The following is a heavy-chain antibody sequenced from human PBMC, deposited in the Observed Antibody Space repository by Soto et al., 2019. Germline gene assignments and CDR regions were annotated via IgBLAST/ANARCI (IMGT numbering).Heavy chain of an antibody. D-gene: IGHD1-1*01. V-gene: IGHV4-34*01. CDR2: IHPSGST. J-gene: IGHJ6*02. Sequence: QVQLQQWGAGLLKPSETLSLTCAVYGGSLSDYYWSWIRQSPGKGLEWIGEIHPSGSTNYNPSPKSPVTISVDTSKNQFSLKLTSVTAADTAVYYCARGRDEYKLGNVWGHGTTVTVSS. CDR3: ARGRDEYKLGNV. CDR1: GGSLSDYY.